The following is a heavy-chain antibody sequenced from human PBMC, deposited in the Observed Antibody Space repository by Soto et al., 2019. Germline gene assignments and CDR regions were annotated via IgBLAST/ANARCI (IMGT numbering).Heavy chain of an antibody. D-gene: IGHD5-18*01. CDR2: IYFSGST. Sequence: QVQLQESGPGLVKPSQTLSLTCTVSGGSISSGGYYWSWIRQHPGKGLEWIGYIYFSGSTYYNPSLQSRVTTSVDPSKNQFSLKLSSVTAADTAVYYCARSPHIQLWSYPSDYWGQGTLVTVSS. V-gene: IGHV4-31*03. CDR3: ARSPHIQLWSYPSDY. CDR1: GGSISSGGYY. J-gene: IGHJ4*02.